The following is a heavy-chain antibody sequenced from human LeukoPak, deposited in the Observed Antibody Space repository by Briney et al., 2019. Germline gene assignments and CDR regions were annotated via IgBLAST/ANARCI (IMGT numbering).Heavy chain of an antibody. CDR2: IIGSGGTT. V-gene: IGHV3-23*01. Sequence: GGSLRLSCAASGFTFSSYWMHWVRQAPGKGLEWVSGIIGSGGTTYYAESVKGRFTISRDNSKDTLDLQMNSLRAEDTAVYYCAKDELLLSFEDWGQGTLVTVSS. J-gene: IGHJ4*02. D-gene: IGHD3-10*01. CDR3: AKDELLLSFED. CDR1: GFTFSSYW.